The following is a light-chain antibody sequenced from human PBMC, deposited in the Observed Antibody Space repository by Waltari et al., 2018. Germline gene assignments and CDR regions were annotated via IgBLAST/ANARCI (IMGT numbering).Light chain of an antibody. J-gene: IGKJ2*01. CDR3: QQYYSEPLFT. Sequence: DIQVTQSPYSLSASVGDRVSITCRASQDISKSVAWYQQRPGKAPKLLLTAASRLEKGVPSRFSGRGSGTVYTLTISRLQPEDFANYYCQQYYSEPLFTFGQGTELELK. V-gene: IGKV1-NL1*01. CDR2: AAS. CDR1: QDISKS.